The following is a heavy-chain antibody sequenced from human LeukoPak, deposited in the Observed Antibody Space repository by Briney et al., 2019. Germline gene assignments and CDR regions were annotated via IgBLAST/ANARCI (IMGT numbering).Heavy chain of an antibody. V-gene: IGHV3-23*01. D-gene: IGHD2-2*01. CDR1: GYTFSSYA. J-gene: IGHJ5*02. CDR3: AKDLSIVVVPAASDP. Sequence: GGSLRLSCAASGYTFSSYAMSWVRQAPGKGLEWVSAISGSGGSTYYADSVKGRFTISRDNSKNTLYLQMNSLRAEDTAVYYCAKDLSIVVVPAASDPWGQGTLDTVCS. CDR2: ISGSGGST.